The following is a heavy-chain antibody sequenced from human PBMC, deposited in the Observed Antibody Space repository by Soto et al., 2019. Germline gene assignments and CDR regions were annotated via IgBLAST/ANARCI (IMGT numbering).Heavy chain of an antibody. CDR2: ISYDGSNK. Sequence: GGSLRLSCAASGFTFSSYAMHWVRQAPGKGLEWVAVISYDGSNKYYADSVKGRFTISRDNSKNTLYLQMNSLRAEDTAVYYCARDFSGWPHLDYWGQGTLVTLSS. V-gene: IGHV3-30-3*01. CDR1: GFTFSSYA. J-gene: IGHJ4*02. CDR3: ARDFSGWPHLDY. D-gene: IGHD6-19*01.